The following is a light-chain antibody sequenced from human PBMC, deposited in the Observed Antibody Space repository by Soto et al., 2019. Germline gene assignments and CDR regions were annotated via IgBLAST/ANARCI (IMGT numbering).Light chain of an antibody. V-gene: IGKV3-20*01. CDR1: QSVSNNY. Sequence: EIVLTQSPGTLSLSPGERATLSCRASQSVSNNYLAWYQQKPGQAHRLPIYGASNRATGIQDRFSGSGSGTDFTLTIRRLEPEDFAVYYCKQNDRSPFTFGPGTKVDIK. CDR2: GAS. J-gene: IGKJ3*01. CDR3: KQNDRSPFT.